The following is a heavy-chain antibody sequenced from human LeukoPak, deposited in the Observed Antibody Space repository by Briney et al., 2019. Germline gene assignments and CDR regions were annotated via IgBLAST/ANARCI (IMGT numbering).Heavy chain of an antibody. CDR2: ISWNSGSI. V-gene: IGHV3-9*01. CDR3: AKAPTPNYYYYYMDV. J-gene: IGHJ6*03. D-gene: IGHD2-15*01. Sequence: GGSLRLSCAASGFTFYDYAMHWVRQAPGKGLEWVSGISWNSGSIGYADSVKGRFTISRDNAKNSLYLQMNSLRAEDTALYYCAKAPTPNYYYYYMDVWGKGTAVTVSS. CDR1: GFTFYDYA.